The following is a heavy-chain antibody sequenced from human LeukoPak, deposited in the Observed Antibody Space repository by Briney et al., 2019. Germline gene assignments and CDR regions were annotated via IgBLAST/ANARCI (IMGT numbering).Heavy chain of an antibody. D-gene: IGHD3-10*01. CDR1: GYTFTSYY. J-gene: IGHJ6*03. V-gene: IGHV1-46*01. CDR3: ARGPSITMVRGGQWYYYMDV. CDR2: INPSGGST. Sequence: GASVKVSCKASGYTFTSYYIHWVRQAPGQGLEWMGLINPSGGSTNYAQKFQGRVTMTKDTSTSTVYMELSSLRSEDTAVYYCARGPSITMVRGGQWYYYMDVGGKGTTVTISS.